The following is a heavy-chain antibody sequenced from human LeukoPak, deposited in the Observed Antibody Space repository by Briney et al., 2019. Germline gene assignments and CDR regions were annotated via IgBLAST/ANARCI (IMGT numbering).Heavy chain of an antibody. V-gene: IGHV4-39*07. J-gene: IGHJ4*02. D-gene: IGHD1-26*01. Sequence: TASETLSLTCTVSGGSISSSSYYWGWIRQPPGKGLEWIGSIYYSGSTYYNPSLKSRVTISVDTSKNQFSLKLSSVTAADTAVYYCARDRGSYRDYWGQGTLVTVSS. CDR3: ARDRGSYRDY. CDR2: IYYSGST. CDR1: GGSISSSSYY.